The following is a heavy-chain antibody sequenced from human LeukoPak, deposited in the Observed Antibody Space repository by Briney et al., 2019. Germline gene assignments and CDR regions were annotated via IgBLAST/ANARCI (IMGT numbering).Heavy chain of an antibody. V-gene: IGHV1-18*01. J-gene: IGHJ6*02. CDR1: GYTFTSYG. Sequence: GSVKVSCKASGYTFTSYGISWVRQASGQGLEWMGWISAYNGNTNYAQKLQGRVTMTTDTSTSTAYMELRSLRSDDTAVYYCAREPTPLYYYGMDVWGQGTTVTVSS. CDR3: AREPTPLYYYGMDV. CDR2: ISAYNGNT.